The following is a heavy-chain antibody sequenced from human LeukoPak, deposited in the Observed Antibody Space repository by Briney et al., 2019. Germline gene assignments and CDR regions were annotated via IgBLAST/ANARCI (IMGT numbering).Heavy chain of an antibody. CDR3: ARDEDLTDFDY. J-gene: IGHJ4*02. CDR2: IYTTGST. Sequence: PSETLSLTCTVSGGSISSYYWTWIRQPAGKGLERIGRIYTTGSTNYNPSLNSRVTMSVDTSKNQFSLKLSSVTAADTAVYYCARDEDLTDFDYWGQGTLVTVSS. CDR1: GGSISSYY. V-gene: IGHV4-4*07.